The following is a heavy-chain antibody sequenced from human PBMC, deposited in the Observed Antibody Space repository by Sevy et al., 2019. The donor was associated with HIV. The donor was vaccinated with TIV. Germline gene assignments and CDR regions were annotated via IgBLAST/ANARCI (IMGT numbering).Heavy chain of an antibody. CDR3: VRGADYYDRGGGNCDS. V-gene: IGHV3-33*01. CDR1: GFSFSKYG. Sequence: GGSLRLSCAASGFSFSKYGMHWVRQAPGKGLEWVALIWYDGSSEYYADSVKGRFTISRDNSNNTLYLQVNSLRAEDTAVYYCVRGADYYDRGGGNCDSWGQGTLVTVSS. CDR2: IWYDGSSE. J-gene: IGHJ4*02. D-gene: IGHD3-22*01.